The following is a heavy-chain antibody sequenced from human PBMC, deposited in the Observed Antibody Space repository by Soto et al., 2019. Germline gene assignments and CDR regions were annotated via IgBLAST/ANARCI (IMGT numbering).Heavy chain of an antibody. CDR1: GFTFSSHD. CDR3: VKGFWGDY. V-gene: IGHV3-23*01. J-gene: IGHJ4*02. CDR2: VSGGGIT. Sequence: EVQLLESGGGLVQPGGSLRLSCSASGFTFSSHDMIWVRQAPGKVLEWVSGVSGGGITSYADSEKGRFTISRDKSRNTLYLQMNSRRVEDTAVYYCVKGFWGDYWGQGTLVTVSS. D-gene: IGHD3-16*01.